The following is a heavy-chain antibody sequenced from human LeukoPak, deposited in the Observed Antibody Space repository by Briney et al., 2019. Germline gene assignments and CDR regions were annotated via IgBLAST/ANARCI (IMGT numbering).Heavy chain of an antibody. CDR2: IYYSGST. D-gene: IGHD3-3*01. CDR1: GGSISSYY. Sequence: SETLSLTCTVSGGSISSYYWSWIRQPPGKGLERIGYIYYSGSTNYNPSLKSRVTISVDTSKNQFSLKLSSVTAADTAVYYCARSSDFWSGLNFDYWGQGTLVTVSS. J-gene: IGHJ4*02. CDR3: ARSSDFWSGLNFDY. V-gene: IGHV4-59*08.